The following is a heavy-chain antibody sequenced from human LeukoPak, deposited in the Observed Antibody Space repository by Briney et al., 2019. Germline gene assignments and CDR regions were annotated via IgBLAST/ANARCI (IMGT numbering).Heavy chain of an antibody. V-gene: IGHV1-18*01. CDR2: ISAYNGNT. D-gene: IGHD4-17*01. J-gene: IGHJ4*02. CDR1: GYTFTTYG. CDR3: ATSGRSTVTTSPFDY. Sequence: ASLKVSCKASGYTFTTYGISWVRQAPGQGLEWMGWISAYNGNTNNAQKLQGRVTVTTDTSTSTAYMELRSLRSDDTAVYYCATSGRSTVTTSPFDYWGQGTLVTVS.